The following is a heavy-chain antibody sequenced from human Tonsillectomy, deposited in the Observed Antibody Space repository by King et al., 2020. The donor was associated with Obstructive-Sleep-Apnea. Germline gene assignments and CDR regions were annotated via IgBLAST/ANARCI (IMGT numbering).Heavy chain of an antibody. CDR1: GGSISSGGYY. D-gene: IGHD3-22*01. CDR3: ARDDGSASDF. J-gene: IGHJ4*02. CDR2: IYYSGTT. V-gene: IGHV4-31*03. Sequence: QLQESGPGLVKPSQTLSLTCTVSGGSISSGGYYWSLIRQHPGKGLEWIGYIYYSGTTYYNPSLKSRVTISVDTSKNQFSLMLNSVTAADTAGYYCARDDGSASDFWGQGTLVTVSS.